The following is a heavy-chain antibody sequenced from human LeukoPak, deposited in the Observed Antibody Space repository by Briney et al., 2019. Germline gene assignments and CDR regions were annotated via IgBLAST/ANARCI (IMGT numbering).Heavy chain of an antibody. CDR3: AKGALFRLGGDY. D-gene: IGHD3-3*01. CDR2: INSDGSEG. CDR1: GFTFSGFW. V-gene: IGHV3-7*03. Sequence: PPGGSLRLSCAVSGFTFSGFWMSWSRQAPGKGLEWVASINSDGSEGYYADVVKGRFTISRDNSKNTLYLQMNSLRGEDTAVYYCAKGALFRLGGDYWGQGTLVTVSS. J-gene: IGHJ4*02.